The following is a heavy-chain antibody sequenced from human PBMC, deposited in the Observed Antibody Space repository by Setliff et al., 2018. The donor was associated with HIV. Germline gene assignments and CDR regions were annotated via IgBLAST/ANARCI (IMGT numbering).Heavy chain of an antibody. D-gene: IGHD3-22*01. Sequence: GESLKISCVASGFTFSTFAMNWVRQAPGKGLEWVSSISSSGNYMFYADSVKGRFTISRDNAGNSLSLLMNSLRAEDTAVYFCARDKDMTVAFDLWGQGTPVTVSS. V-gene: IGHV3-21*01. CDR2: ISSSGNYM. CDR3: ARDKDMTVAFDL. J-gene: IGHJ4*02. CDR1: GFTFSTFA.